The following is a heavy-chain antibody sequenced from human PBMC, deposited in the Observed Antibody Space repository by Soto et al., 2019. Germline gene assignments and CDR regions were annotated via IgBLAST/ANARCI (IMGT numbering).Heavy chain of an antibody. Sequence: GGSLRLFCAASGFTFSSYAMSWVRQAPGKGLEWVSAISGSGRSTYYADSVKGRFTISRDNSKNTLYLQMNSLRAEDTAVYYCAKEQKDSSTWSELNYWGQGTLVTVSS. CDR2: ISGSGRST. V-gene: IGHV3-23*01. D-gene: IGHD6-13*01. J-gene: IGHJ4*02. CDR1: GFTFSSYA. CDR3: AKEQKDSSTWSELNY.